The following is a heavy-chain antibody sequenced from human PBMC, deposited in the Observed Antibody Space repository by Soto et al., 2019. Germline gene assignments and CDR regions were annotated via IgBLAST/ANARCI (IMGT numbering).Heavy chain of an antibody. Sequence: EVQLVESGGGLVQPGGSLRLSCAASGFTVSSNYMSWVRQAPGKGLEWVSVIYSGGSTYYADSVKGRFTISRDNSKNTLYLQMNSLRAEDTAVYYCARGPIAARSRGDYWGQGTLVTVSS. V-gene: IGHV3-66*01. CDR2: IYSGGST. CDR3: ARGPIAARSRGDY. J-gene: IGHJ4*02. CDR1: GFTVSSNY. D-gene: IGHD6-6*01.